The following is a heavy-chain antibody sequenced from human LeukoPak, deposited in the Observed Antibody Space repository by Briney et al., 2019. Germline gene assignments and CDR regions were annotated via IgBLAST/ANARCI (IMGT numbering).Heavy chain of an antibody. J-gene: IGHJ4*02. CDR2: ISSSGTTI. Sequence: GGSLRLSCAASGFTFSSNSMNWVRQAPGKGLEWISYISSSGTTIHYADSVRGRFSISRDNAKNSLYLQMNSLRAEDTAVYYCARDESGSGWYFDYWGQGTLVTVSS. D-gene: IGHD6-19*01. V-gene: IGHV3-48*04. CDR3: ARDESGSGWYFDY. CDR1: GFTFSSNS.